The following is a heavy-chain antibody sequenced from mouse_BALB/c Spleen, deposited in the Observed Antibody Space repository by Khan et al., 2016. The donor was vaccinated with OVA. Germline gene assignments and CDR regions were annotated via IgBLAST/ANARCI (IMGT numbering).Heavy chain of an antibody. V-gene: IGHV1S136*01. Sequence: VQLKQSGPELVEPGASVKMSCKASGYTFTNYVMHWVKQKPGQGLEWLGYINPYNAGTRYNEKFKGKATLTSDISSTTAYMELSSLTPEDSAVYYCAREASSWDFSFPYWGQGTLVTVSA. CDR2: INPYNAGT. CDR1: GYTFTNYV. D-gene: IGHD4-1*01. J-gene: IGHJ3*01. CDR3: AREASSWDFSFPY.